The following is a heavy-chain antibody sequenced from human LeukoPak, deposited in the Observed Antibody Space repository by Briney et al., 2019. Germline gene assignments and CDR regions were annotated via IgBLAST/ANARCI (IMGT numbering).Heavy chain of an antibody. CDR2: IIPIFGTA. D-gene: IGHD3-10*01. Sequence: SVKVSCKAAGYTFTGYYMFWVRQAPGQGLEWMGGIIPIFGTANYAQKFQGRVTITTDESTSTAYMELSSLRSEDTAVYYCAVPRYGSGSYYNEDYFDYWGQGTLVTVSS. CDR1: GYTFTGYY. V-gene: IGHV1-69*05. CDR3: AVPRYGSGSYYNEDYFDY. J-gene: IGHJ4*02.